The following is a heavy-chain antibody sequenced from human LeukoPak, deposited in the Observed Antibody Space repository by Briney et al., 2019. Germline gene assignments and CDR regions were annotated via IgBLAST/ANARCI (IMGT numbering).Heavy chain of an antibody. Sequence: PSETLSLTCTVSGASISGSSSSWGWVRQPPGKGPEWIGSIYYSGLTYDNPSLKSRVSISVDPSKNHFSLKVSSVTAADTAVYYCASGTFDDYGDYDRGDYFDHWGQGTLVTVSS. CDR3: ASGTFDDYGDYDRGDYFDH. D-gene: IGHD4-17*01. CDR2: IYYSGLT. CDR1: GASISGSSSS. V-gene: IGHV4-39*02. J-gene: IGHJ4*02.